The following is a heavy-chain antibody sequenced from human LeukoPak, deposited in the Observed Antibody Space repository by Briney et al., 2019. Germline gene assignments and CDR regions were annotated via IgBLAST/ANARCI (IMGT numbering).Heavy chain of an antibody. D-gene: IGHD6-13*01. V-gene: IGHV3-23*01. CDR2: ISGSGGRT. CDR1: GFSFSSYA. Sequence: GGSLRVSCAASGFSFSSYAMSWVRQAPGEGLEWVSDISGSGGRTYYADSVKGRFTISRDNSKNTLYLQMNSLRVEDTAVYYCAKVGGGSSYYYFDYWGQGTLVTVSS. J-gene: IGHJ4*02. CDR3: AKVGGGSSYYYFDY.